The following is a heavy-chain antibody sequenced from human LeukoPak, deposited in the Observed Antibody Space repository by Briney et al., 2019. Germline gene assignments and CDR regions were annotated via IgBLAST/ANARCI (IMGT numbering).Heavy chain of an antibody. V-gene: IGHV4-34*01. D-gene: IGHD3-9*01. CDR2: INHSGST. CDR3: ARGLKLRYFDWLLSDPIWCFDY. CDR1: GGSFSGYY. J-gene: IGHJ4*02. Sequence: SETLSLTCAVYGGSFSGYYWSWIRQPPGKGLEWIGEINHSGSTNYNPSLKSRVTISVDTSKNQFSLKLSSVTAADTAVHYCARGLKLRYFDWLLSDPIWCFDYWGQGTLVTVSS.